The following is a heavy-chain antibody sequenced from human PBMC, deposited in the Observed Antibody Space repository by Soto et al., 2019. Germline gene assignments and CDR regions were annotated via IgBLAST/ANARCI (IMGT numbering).Heavy chain of an antibody. Sequence: QLQLQESGSGLVKPSQTLSLTCAVSGGSISSGGYSWSWIRQPPGKGLEWIGYIYHSGSTYYNPSLKSRATISVDRSKNQFSLKLSSVTSADTAVYYCAAGGGLPRYYWGQGTRVTVSS. V-gene: IGHV4-30-2*01. CDR3: AAGGGLPRYY. J-gene: IGHJ4*02. CDR1: GGSISSGGYS. CDR2: IYHSGST. D-gene: IGHD5-12*01.